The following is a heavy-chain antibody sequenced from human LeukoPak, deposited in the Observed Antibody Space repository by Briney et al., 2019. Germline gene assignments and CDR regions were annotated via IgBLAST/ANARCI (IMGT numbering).Heavy chain of an antibody. CDR3: AKDIGKARGAFDI. CDR2: ISWNSGSI. J-gene: IGHJ3*02. CDR1: GFTFDDYA. Sequence: GRSLRLSCAASGFTFDDYAMHWVRQAPGKGLEWVSGISWNSGSIGYADSVKGRFTISRDNAKNSLYLQMNSLRAEDMALYYCAKDIGKARGAFDIWGYGTMVTVSS. D-gene: IGHD6-6*01. V-gene: IGHV3-9*03.